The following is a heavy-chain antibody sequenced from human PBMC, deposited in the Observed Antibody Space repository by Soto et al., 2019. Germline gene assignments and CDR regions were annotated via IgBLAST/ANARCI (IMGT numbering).Heavy chain of an antibody. CDR3: ARQEYSYGYDWFDP. D-gene: IGHD5-18*01. CDR2: ISYDGSNK. V-gene: IGHV3-30-3*01. J-gene: IGHJ5*02. CDR1: GFTFSSYA. Sequence: QVQLVESGGGVVQPGRSLRLSCAASGFTFSSYAMHWVRQAPGKGLEWVAVISYDGSNKYYADSVKGRFTISRDNSKNTLYLQMNSLRAEDTAVYYCARQEYSYGYDWFDPWGQGTLVTVSS.